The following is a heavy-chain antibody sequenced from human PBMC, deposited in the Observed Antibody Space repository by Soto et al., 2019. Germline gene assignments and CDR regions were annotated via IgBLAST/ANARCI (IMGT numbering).Heavy chain of an antibody. J-gene: IGHJ6*02. D-gene: IGHD6-19*01. V-gene: IGHV3-23*01. Sequence: GGSLRLSCAASGFTFSSYAMSWVRQAPGKGLEWVSAISGSGGSTYYADSVKGRFTISRDNSKNTLYLQMNSLRAEDTAVYYCAKDPYFSSGWSDGMDVWGQGTTVTVSS. CDR2: ISGSGGST. CDR3: AKDPYFSSGWSDGMDV. CDR1: GFTFSSYA.